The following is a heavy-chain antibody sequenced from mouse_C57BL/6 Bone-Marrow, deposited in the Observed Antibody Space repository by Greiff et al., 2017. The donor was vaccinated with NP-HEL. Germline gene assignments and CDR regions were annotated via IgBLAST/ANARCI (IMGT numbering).Heavy chain of an antibody. CDR3: ARSHGSSCDYFDD. V-gene: IGHV3-8*01. CDR1: GYSITSDY. D-gene: IGHD1-1*01. CDR2: ISYSGST. J-gene: IGHJ2*01. Sequence: EVQLQESGPGLAKPSQTLSLSCSATGYSITSDYWNWIRKFPGNKLEYMGYISYSGSTYYNPSLKSRISISRDTSKNQYYLQLNSVTTEETATYDCARSHGSSCDYFDDWGQGTTLTVSS.